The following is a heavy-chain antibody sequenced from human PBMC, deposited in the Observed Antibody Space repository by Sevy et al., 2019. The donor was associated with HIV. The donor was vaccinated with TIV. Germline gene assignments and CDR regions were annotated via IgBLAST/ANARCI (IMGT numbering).Heavy chain of an antibody. Sequence: GGSLRLSCAASGFTFSSYAMHWVRQAPGKGLEWVAVISYDGSNKYYADSVKGRFTISRDNSKNTLYLQMNSLRAEDTAVYYCARDIKAMVRGVKDYYYGMDVWGQRTTVTVSS. V-gene: IGHV3-30-3*01. J-gene: IGHJ6*02. D-gene: IGHD3-10*01. CDR3: ARDIKAMVRGVKDYYYGMDV. CDR2: ISYDGSNK. CDR1: GFTFSSYA.